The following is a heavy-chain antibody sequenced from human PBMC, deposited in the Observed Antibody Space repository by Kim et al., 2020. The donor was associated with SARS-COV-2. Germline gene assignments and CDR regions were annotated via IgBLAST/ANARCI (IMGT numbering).Heavy chain of an antibody. J-gene: IGHJ3*02. D-gene: IGHD3-10*01. V-gene: IGHV1-18*01. CDR2: ISAYNGNT. CDR3: ARTPQPSHYGSGSIDI. CDR1: GYTFTSYG. Sequence: ASVKVSCKASGYTFTSYGISWVRQAPGQGLEWMGWISAYNGNTNYAQKLQGRVTMTTDTSTSTAYMELRSLRSDDTAVYYCARTPQPSHYGSGSIDIWGQGTMVTVSS.